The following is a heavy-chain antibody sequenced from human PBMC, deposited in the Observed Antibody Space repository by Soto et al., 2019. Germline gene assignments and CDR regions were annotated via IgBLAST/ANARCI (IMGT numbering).Heavy chain of an antibody. Sequence: GASVKVSCKSSVYTFTEYYLYWVRQAPGQEPEWLGGINPITGDTNQAQKFHDGATITMDMSLTTAYIDLNSQTANYTAGDYFAGDPFGGGAPYYFDYWGQGSLVTVSS. D-gene: IGHD3-10*01. CDR3: AGDPFGGGAPYYFDY. CDR1: VYTFTEYY. J-gene: IGHJ4*02. V-gene: IGHV1-2*02. CDR2: INPITGDT.